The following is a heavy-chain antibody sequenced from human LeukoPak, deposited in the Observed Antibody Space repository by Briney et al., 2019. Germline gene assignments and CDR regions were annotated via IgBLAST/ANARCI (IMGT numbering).Heavy chain of an antibody. Sequence: SETLSLTCAVYGGSFSGYYWSWIRQPPGKGLEWIGEINHSGSTNYNPSLKSPVTISVDTSKHQFSLKLSSVTAADTAVYYCARQVGATGYYYYYYYMDVWGKGTTVTISS. CDR2: INHSGST. CDR1: GGSFSGYY. J-gene: IGHJ6*03. CDR3: ARQVGATGYYYYYYYMDV. D-gene: IGHD1-26*01. V-gene: IGHV4-34*01.